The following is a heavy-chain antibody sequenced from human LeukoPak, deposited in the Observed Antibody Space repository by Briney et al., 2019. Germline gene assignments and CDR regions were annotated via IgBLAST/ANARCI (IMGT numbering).Heavy chain of an antibody. CDR2: ISYDGSNK. Sequence: PGGSLRLSCAASGFTFSSYAMHWVRQAPGKGLEWVAVISYDGSNKYYADSVKGRFTISRDNSKNMLYLQMNSLRAEDTAVYYCARDLGYDFYYYYGMDVWGQGTTVTVSS. CDR3: ARDLGYDFYYYYGMDV. D-gene: IGHD5-12*01. V-gene: IGHV3-30-3*01. J-gene: IGHJ6*02. CDR1: GFTFSSYA.